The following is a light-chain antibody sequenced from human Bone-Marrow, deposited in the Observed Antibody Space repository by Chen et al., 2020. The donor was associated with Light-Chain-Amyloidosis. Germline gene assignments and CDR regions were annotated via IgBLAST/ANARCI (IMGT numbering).Light chain of an antibody. Sequence: VVMTHSPLTLPVTPGQPASIPCRSNQSLVHCNRETYVSWFQQTPGQSQRLQVYKVSYRDSGVPDRFSGNESGTDFTLRISRVEAGDVGFYYCVEGTQWPPLFGPGTRVEIK. CDR1: QSLVHCNRETY. CDR2: KVS. J-gene: IGKJ3*01. CDR3: VEGTQWPPL. V-gene: IGKV2-30*02.